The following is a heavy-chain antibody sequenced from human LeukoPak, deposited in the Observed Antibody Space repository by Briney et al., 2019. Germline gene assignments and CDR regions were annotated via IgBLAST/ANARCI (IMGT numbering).Heavy chain of an antibody. J-gene: IGHJ4*02. CDR2: INPNSGGT. CDR3: ARVLRYFDWFHPLGY. D-gene: IGHD3-9*01. V-gene: IGHV1-2*02. Sequence: ASVKVSCKASGSTFTGYNMHWVRRAPGQGLEWMGWINPNSGGTNYAQKFQGRVTMTRDTSTSTAYMELSRLRSDDTAVYYCARVLRYFDWFHPLGYWGQGTLVTVSS. CDR1: GSTFTGYN.